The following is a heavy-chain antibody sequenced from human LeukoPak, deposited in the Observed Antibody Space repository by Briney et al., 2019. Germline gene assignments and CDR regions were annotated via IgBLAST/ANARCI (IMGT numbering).Heavy chain of an antibody. D-gene: IGHD2-2*01. CDR3: ARGIVVVPAAINYYYYGMDV. CDR2: IYYSGST. CDR1: GGSISSGGYY. V-gene: IGHV4-61*08. J-gene: IGHJ6*02. Sequence: SETLSLTCTVSGGSISSGGYYWSWIRQHPGKGLEWIGYIYYSGSTNYNPSLKSRVTISVDTSKNQFSLKLSSVTAADTAVYYCARGIVVVPAAINYYYYGMDVWGQGTTVTVSS.